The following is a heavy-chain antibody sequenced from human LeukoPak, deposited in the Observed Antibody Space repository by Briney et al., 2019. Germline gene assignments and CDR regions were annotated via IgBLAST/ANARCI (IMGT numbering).Heavy chain of an antibody. D-gene: IGHD3-22*01. Sequence: GGSLRLSCAASGFTFSSYGMHWVRQAPGKGLEGVAVISYDGSNKYYADSVKGRFTISRDNSKNTLYLQMNSLRAEDTAVYYCAKVYDSSGYYDRNRRGKFDYWGQGTLVTVSS. V-gene: IGHV3-30*18. J-gene: IGHJ4*02. CDR3: AKVYDSSGYYDRNRRGKFDY. CDR1: GFTFSSYG. CDR2: ISYDGSNK.